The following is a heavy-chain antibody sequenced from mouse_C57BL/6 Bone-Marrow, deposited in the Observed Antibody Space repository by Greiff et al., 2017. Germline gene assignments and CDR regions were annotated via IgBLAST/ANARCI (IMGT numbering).Heavy chain of an antibody. CDR2: IWSGGST. D-gene: IGHD2-4*01. Sequence: QVQLKESGPGLVQPSQSLSITCTVSGFSLTSYGVHWVRQSPGKGLEWLGVIWSGGSTDYNAAFISRLSISKDNSKSQVFFKMNRLQADDTAIYYCARESLYYDYDWFAYWGQGTLVTVSA. CDR1: GFSLTSYG. V-gene: IGHV2-2*01. CDR3: ARESLYYDYDWFAY. J-gene: IGHJ3*01.